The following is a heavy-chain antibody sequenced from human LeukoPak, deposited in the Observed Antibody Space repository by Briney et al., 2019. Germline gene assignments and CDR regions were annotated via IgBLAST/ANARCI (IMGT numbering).Heavy chain of an antibody. CDR1: GFTFSSYW. D-gene: IGHD2-21*01. V-gene: IGHV3-7*03. CDR3: AKDFRIGYSAHFDY. CDR2: INHNGNVN. Sequence: GGSLRLSCAASGFTFSSYWMNWARQAPGKGLEWVASINHNGNVNYYVDSVKGRFTISRDNAKNSLYLQMDSLRGEDTAVYYCAKDFRIGYSAHFDYWGQGALVTVSS. J-gene: IGHJ4*02.